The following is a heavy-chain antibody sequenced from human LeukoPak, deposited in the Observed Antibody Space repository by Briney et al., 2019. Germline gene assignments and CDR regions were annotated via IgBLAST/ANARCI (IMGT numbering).Heavy chain of an antibody. CDR2: IYYSGST. CDR3: ARERIPYSSSPGAFDI. Sequence: PSETLSLTCTVSGGSISSYYWSWIRQPPGKGLEWIGYIYYSGSTNYNPSLKSRVTISVDTSKNQFSLKLSSVTAADTAVYYCARERIPYSSSPGAFDIWGQGTTVTVSS. D-gene: IGHD6-6*01. CDR1: GGSISSYY. V-gene: IGHV4-59*01. J-gene: IGHJ3*02.